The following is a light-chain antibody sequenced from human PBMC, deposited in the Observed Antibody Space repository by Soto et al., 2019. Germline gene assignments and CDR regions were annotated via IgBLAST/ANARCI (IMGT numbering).Light chain of an antibody. V-gene: IGLV2-14*01. Sequence: QSVLTQPASVSGSPGQSITISCTGTSSDVGDNNYVSWYQQQPGKAPKLMIYDVTHRPSGISNRFSGSKSGNTASLTISGLQAEDEADYYCSSYTSSSTLYVFGTGTKLTVL. CDR1: SSDVGDNNY. J-gene: IGLJ1*01. CDR2: DVT. CDR3: SSYTSSSTLYV.